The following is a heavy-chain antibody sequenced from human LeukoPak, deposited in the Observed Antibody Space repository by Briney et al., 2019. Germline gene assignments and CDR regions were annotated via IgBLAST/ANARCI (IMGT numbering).Heavy chain of an antibody. J-gene: IGHJ4*02. CDR1: GGSISSYY. CDR3: ARVRGGGYFDY. V-gene: IGHV4-59*08. D-gene: IGHD3-10*01. Sequence: SETLSLTCTVSGGSISSYYWSWIRQPPGKGLEWIGYIYYSGSTNYNPSLKSRVTISVDTSKNQFSLKLSSVTAADTAVYYCARVRGGGYFDYWGQGTLVTVSS. CDR2: IYYSGST.